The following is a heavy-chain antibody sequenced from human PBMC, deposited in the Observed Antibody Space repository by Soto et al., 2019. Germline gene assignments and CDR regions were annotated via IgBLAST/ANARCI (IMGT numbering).Heavy chain of an antibody. V-gene: IGHV3-33*01. CDR1: GSTFSSYD. Sequence: QVQLVESGGGVVQPGRSLRLSCAASGSTFSSYDMHWVRQAPGKGLDWVAVIWYDGSNKDYADSVKGRFTISRDNSKNTLYLQMNSMRGEDTAVYYCARGYGVKSGTFDFWGQGTMVTVSS. CDR3: ARGYGVKSGTFDF. J-gene: IGHJ3*01. D-gene: IGHD4-17*01. CDR2: IWYDGSNK.